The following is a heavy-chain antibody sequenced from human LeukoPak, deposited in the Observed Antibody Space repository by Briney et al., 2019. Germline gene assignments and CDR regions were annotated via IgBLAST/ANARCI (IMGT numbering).Heavy chain of an antibody. CDR2: IIPILGIA. CDR1: GATFSSYT. CDR3: ARHRSQGYYDSSGYSIDY. Sequence: SVKLSCNSSGATFSSYTISWVRQAPGQGLEWMLRIIPILGIANYAQRIQGRVTITADKSTSTAYMELSSLRSEDTAVYYCARHRSQGYYDSSGYSIDYWGQGTLVTVSS. J-gene: IGHJ4*02. V-gene: IGHV1-69*02. D-gene: IGHD3-22*01.